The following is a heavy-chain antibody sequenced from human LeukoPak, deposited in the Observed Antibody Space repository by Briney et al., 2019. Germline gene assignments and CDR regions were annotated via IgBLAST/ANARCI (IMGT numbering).Heavy chain of an antibody. CDR2: IIPIFGTA. CDR1: GGTFSSYA. V-gene: IGHV1-69*05. Sequence: SVKVSCKASGGTFSSYAISWVRQAPGQGLEWMGRIIPIFGTANYAQKFQGRVTITTDESTSTAYMELSSLRSEDTAAYYCARVLSGYYYSDAFDIWGQGTMVTVSS. D-gene: IGHD3-22*01. CDR3: ARVLSGYYYSDAFDI. J-gene: IGHJ3*02.